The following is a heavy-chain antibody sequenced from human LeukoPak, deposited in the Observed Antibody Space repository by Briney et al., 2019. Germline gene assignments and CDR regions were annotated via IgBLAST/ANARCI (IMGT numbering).Heavy chain of an antibody. CDR1: GGSISSGDYY. J-gene: IGHJ3*02. CDR2: IYYSGST. D-gene: IGHD5-24*01. V-gene: IGHV4-30-4*08. CDR3: ARDRDGYNFRAFDI. Sequence: SETLSLTCTVSGGSISSGDYYWSWIRQPPGKGLAWIGYIYYSGSTYYNPSLKSRVTISVDTSKNQFSLKLSSVTAADTAVYYCARDRDGYNFRAFDIWGQGTMVTVSP.